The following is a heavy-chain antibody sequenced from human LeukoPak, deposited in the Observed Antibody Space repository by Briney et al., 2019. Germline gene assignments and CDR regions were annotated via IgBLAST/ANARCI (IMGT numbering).Heavy chain of an antibody. CDR3: ARGGGVPAASYFYAMDV. V-gene: IGHV3-30*04. Sequence: GKSLRLSCAASGFTFSSYAMHWVRQAPGKGLELEAVISYDGSNKHYADSVKGRFTISRDDSKSTLYLQMNSLRPEDTAVYYCARGGGVPAASYFYAMDVWGKGTTVTVSS. CDR1: GFTFSSYA. CDR2: ISYDGSNK. J-gene: IGHJ6*04. D-gene: IGHD2-2*01.